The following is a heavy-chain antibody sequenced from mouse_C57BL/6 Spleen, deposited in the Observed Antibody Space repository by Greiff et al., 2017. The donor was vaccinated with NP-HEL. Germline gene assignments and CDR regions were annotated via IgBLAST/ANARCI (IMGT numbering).Heavy chain of an antibody. J-gene: IGHJ4*01. D-gene: IGHD2-2*01. V-gene: IGHV1-82*01. CDR3: ARRWLRRDYAMDY. CDR1: GYAFSSSW. Sequence: QVQLQQSGPELVKPGASVKISCKASGYAFSSSWMNWVKQRPGKGLEWIGRIYPGDGDTNYNGKFKGKATLTADKSSSTAYMQLSSLTSEDSAVYFCARRWLRRDYAMDYWGQGTSVTVSS. CDR2: IYPGDGDT.